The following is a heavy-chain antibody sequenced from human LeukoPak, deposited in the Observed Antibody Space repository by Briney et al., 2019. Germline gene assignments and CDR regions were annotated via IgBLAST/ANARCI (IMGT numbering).Heavy chain of an antibody. Sequence: PGGSLRLSCAASGFTFSSYSINWVRRAPGKGLEWVSSISGSSSYIYYADSVKGRFTISRDNAKKSLYLQMNSLRAEDTAVYYCVRVASRAFDYWGQGALVTVSS. J-gene: IGHJ4*02. CDR3: VRVASRAFDY. CDR2: ISGSSSYI. CDR1: GFTFSSYS. V-gene: IGHV3-21*01.